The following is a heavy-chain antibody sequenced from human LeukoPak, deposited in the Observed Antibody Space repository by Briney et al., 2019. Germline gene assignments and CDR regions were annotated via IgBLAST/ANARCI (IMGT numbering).Heavy chain of an antibody. CDR1: GFTFSSYA. D-gene: IGHD2-2*01. CDR3: ARVKEVPAGGFDP. J-gene: IGHJ5*02. V-gene: IGHV3-30*04. CDR2: ISYHGTNK. Sequence: PGGSLRLSCAASGFTFSSYAMHWVRQAPGKGLEWVTVISYHGTNKYYADSVKGRFTISRDNSKNTLYLQMNSLRAEDTAVYYCARVKEVPAGGFDPWGQGTLVTVSS.